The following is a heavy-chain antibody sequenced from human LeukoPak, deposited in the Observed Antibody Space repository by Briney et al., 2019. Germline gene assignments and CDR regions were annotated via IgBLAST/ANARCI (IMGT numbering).Heavy chain of an antibody. CDR1: GFTFSSYS. Sequence: GGSLRLSCAASGFTFSSYSMNWDRQAPGKGLEWVSYISSSSSTIYYADSVKGRFTISRGNAKNSLYLQMNSLRVEDTAVYYCAREERESGGWDVWGQGTTVTVSS. CDR2: ISSSSSTI. D-gene: IGHD1-1*01. CDR3: AREERESGGWDV. V-gene: IGHV3-48*04. J-gene: IGHJ6*02.